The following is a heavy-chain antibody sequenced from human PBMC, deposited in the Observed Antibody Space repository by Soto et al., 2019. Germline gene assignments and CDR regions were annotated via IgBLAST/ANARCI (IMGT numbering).Heavy chain of an antibody. J-gene: IGHJ5*02. D-gene: IGHD6-13*01. V-gene: IGHV2-5*02. CDR1: GFSINTYGEG. CDR2: IYWDDDE. Sequence: QITLKESGPTQVKPTQTLTLTCSFSGFSINTYGEGVSWVRQRPGEALEWLALIYWDDDERYSPSLKTRLTITKNPSKNQVVLIMTNMDTVDTAKSYCAHSRTLIAEDAQVADFDHWGQGTLVTVSS. CDR3: AHSRTLIAEDAQVADFDH.